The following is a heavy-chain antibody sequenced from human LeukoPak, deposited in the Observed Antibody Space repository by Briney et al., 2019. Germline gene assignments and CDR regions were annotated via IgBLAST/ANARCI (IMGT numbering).Heavy chain of an antibody. V-gene: IGHV4-39*07. CDR1: GGSTRTSTSY. Sequence: SETLSVTCSVSGGSTRTSTSYWGWVRQPPGKGLEWIGSIHYSGSTYKNPSLKSRVTISMDTSGSQFSLKVTSLTAADSAVYFCARESATSRYFMDVWGRGTTVTVSS. CDR3: ARESATSRYFMDV. CDR2: IHYSGST. J-gene: IGHJ6*03.